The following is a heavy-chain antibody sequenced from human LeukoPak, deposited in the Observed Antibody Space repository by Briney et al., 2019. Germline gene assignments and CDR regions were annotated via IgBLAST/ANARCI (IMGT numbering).Heavy chain of an antibody. CDR1: GGSISSYY. Sequence: SETLSLTCTVSGGSISSYYWSWIRQPAGKGLEWIGRIYTSESTNYNPSLKSRVTMSVDTSKNQFSLNLRSVTAADTAVYYCARGPTKSGTTTNFDYWGQGTLVTVSS. D-gene: IGHD1-7*01. CDR2: IYTSEST. CDR3: ARGPTKSGTTTNFDY. J-gene: IGHJ4*02. V-gene: IGHV4-4*07.